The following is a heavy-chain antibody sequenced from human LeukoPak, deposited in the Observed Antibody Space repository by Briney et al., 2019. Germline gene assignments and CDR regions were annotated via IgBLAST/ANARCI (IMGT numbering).Heavy chain of an antibody. D-gene: IGHD6-13*01. Sequence: PGRSLRLSCAASGFTFSSYGMHWVRQAPGKGLEWVAVISYDGSNKYYADSVKGRFTISRDNSKNTLYLQMNSLRAEDTAVYYCAKDVSSWYDFGYHYYGMDVWGQGTTVTVSS. CDR2: ISYDGSNK. CDR1: GFTFSSYG. J-gene: IGHJ6*02. V-gene: IGHV3-30*18. CDR3: AKDVSSWYDFGYHYYGMDV.